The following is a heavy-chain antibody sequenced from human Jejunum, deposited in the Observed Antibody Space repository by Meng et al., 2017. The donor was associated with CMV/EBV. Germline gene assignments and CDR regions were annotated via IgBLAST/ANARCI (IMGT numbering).Heavy chain of an antibody. CDR2: YSHSGAT. CDR1: GASITSGLW. CDR3: ARSPGFWSLDP. J-gene: IGHJ5*02. V-gene: IGHV4-4*02. D-gene: IGHD2-8*02. Sequence: CAVSGASITSGLWWSWVRQTPGKGLEWIGEYSHSGATRYNPSLQSRVIISLHKTENQFSLELTSVTAADTGVYYCARSPGFWSLDPWGRGTLVTVSS.